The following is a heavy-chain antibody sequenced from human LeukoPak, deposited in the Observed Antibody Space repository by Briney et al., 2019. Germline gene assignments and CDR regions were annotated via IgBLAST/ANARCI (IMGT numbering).Heavy chain of an antibody. J-gene: IGHJ4*02. D-gene: IGHD6-13*01. V-gene: IGHV3-11*04. CDR2: ISSSGSTI. CDR3: ARIGYSSSSLDF. Sequence: GGSLRLSCAASGFTFSDYYMSWIRQAPGKGLEWVSYISSSGSTIYYADSVKGRFIISRDNAKNSLYLQMKSLRVEDTAVYYCARIGYSSSSLDFWGQGTLVTVSS. CDR1: GFTFSDYY.